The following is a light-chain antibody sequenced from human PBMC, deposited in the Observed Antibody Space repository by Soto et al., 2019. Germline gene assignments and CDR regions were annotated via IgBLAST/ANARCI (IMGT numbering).Light chain of an antibody. J-gene: IGKJ1*01. V-gene: IGKV1-5*01. Sequence: DIQMTQSPSTLSASVGDRVTITCRASQNINSWLAWYQQKPGKAPNLLIYDASTLESGVPSRFSGSGSGTDFTLTISSLQTDDFATYYCQQYNSYSSWTFGQGTKVDIK. CDR3: QQYNSYSSWT. CDR2: DAS. CDR1: QNINSW.